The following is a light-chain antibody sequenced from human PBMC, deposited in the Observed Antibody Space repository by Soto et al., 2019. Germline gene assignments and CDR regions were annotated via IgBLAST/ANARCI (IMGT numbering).Light chain of an antibody. CDR2: AAS. CDR1: QGIGND. J-gene: IGKJ1*01. Sequence: DIQMTQSPSSLSASVGDRVTITCRASQGIGNDLGWYQQRPGKAPNRLIYAASTLQRGVPSRFSGSGSGTEFTLTISSLQPEDFTTYYCLQNNSYPRTFGQGTTVEIK. V-gene: IGKV1-17*01. CDR3: LQNNSYPRT.